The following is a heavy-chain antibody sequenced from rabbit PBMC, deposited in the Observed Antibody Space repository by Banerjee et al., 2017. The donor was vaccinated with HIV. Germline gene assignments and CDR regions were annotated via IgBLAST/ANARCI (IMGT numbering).Heavy chain of an antibody. CDR2: IYTSSGST. V-gene: IGHV1S40*01. J-gene: IGHJ4*01. CDR3: TRDPSSSGSYNL. CDR1: GFSFSSGYD. Sequence: QSLEESGGGLVKPGASLTLTCKASGFSFSSGYDMCWVRQAPGKGLEWIGCIYTSSGSTWYASWVNGRFTISVTSSTTVTLQMTSLTAADTATYFCTRDPSSSGSYNLWGQGTLVTVS. D-gene: IGHD1-1*01.